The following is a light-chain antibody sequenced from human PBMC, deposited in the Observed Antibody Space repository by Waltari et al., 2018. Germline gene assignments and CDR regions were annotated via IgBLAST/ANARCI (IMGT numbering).Light chain of an antibody. V-gene: IGLV2-14*01. CDR3: NSYTGSSSWV. J-gene: IGLJ3*02. Sequence: QSALTQPASVSGSPGQSITISCTGTSSDVGFYNYVSWYQQHPGKAPKPMIYDVSERPSGLSKRFSGSKSGNTASLTISGLQADDEADYYCNSYTGSSSWVFGGGTKLTV. CDR2: DVS. CDR1: SSDVGFYNY.